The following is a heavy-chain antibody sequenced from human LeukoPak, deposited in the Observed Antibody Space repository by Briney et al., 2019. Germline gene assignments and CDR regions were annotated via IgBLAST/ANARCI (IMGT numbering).Heavy chain of an antibody. CDR3: ARVINYGWGQLPSDH. Sequence: ASVKVSCKASGYTFISYSFSWVRQAPGQGLEWMGWISPYNGNIRYAPSLQDRVTLTTDTPTSTAHMELRSLRPNDTGVYYCARVINYGWGQLPSDHWGPGTLVIVSS. CDR1: GYTFISYS. V-gene: IGHV1-18*04. J-gene: IGHJ4*02. D-gene: IGHD3-10*01. CDR2: ISPYNGNI.